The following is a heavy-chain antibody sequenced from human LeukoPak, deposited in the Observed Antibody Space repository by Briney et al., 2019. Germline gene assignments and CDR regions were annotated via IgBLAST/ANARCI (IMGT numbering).Heavy chain of an antibody. D-gene: IGHD4-23*01. V-gene: IGHV1-18*01. J-gene: IGHJ4*02. CDR2: ISAYNGNT. CDR1: GYTLTELS. CDR3: ARTAITTRSDYGGSSDY. Sequence: ASVKVSCKVSGYTLTELSMHWVRQAPGKGLEWMGWISAYNGNTNYAQKLQGRVTMTTDTSTSTACMELRSLRSDDTAVYYCARTAITTRSDYGGSSDYWGQGTLVTVSS.